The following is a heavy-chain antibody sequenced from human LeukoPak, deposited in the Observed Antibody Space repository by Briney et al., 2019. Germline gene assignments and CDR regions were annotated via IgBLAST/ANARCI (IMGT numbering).Heavy chain of an antibody. Sequence: PGGSLRLSCAASGFTFSSYGMHWVRQTPGKGLEWVAFIRYDGSGKYYADSVKGRFTISRDNSKNTLHLQMNSLRPEDTAVYYCAKDFLIKMRTPGAFDLWGQGTMVTVSS. CDR3: AKDFLIKMRTPGAFDL. J-gene: IGHJ3*01. D-gene: IGHD2-2*01. CDR2: IRYDGSGK. V-gene: IGHV3-30*02. CDR1: GFTFSSYG.